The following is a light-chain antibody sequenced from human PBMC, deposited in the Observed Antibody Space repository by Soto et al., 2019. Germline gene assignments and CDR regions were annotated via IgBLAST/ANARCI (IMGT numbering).Light chain of an antibody. CDR3: QQADSFPST. J-gene: IGKJ5*01. V-gene: IGKV1-12*01. CDR2: AAF. CDR1: EDINSR. Sequence: DIQMTQSPSSLSASVGDRVTISCRASEDINSRLAWYQQKPGNAPKLLIYAAFILQSGVPSRFSGYGSGTDFTLSISSLQPEDFATYYCQQADSFPSTFGQGTRLEIK.